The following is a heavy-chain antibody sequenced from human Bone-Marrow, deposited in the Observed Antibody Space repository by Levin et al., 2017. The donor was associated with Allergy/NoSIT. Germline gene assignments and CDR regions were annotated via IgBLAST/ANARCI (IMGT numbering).Heavy chain of an antibody. V-gene: IGHV3-33*01. CDR2: IWYDGSNK. CDR3: ARDNSRYCSGGSCYLD. Sequence: AGGSLRLSCAASGFTFSSYGMHWVRQAPGKGLEWVAVIWYDGSNKYYADSVKGRFTISRDNSKNTLYLQMNSLRAEDTAVYYCARDNSRYCSGGSCYLDWGQGTLVTVSS. D-gene: IGHD2-15*01. J-gene: IGHJ4*02. CDR1: GFTFSSYG.